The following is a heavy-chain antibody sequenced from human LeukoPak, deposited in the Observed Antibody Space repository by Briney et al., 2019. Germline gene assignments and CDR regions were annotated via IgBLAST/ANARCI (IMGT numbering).Heavy chain of an antibody. D-gene: IGHD1-26*01. J-gene: IGHJ4*02. CDR3: AKRGAEVGTTIAPGDY. CDR2: ISGSGGST. CDR1: GFTFSSYG. Sequence: GGTLRLSCAASGFTFSSYGMSWVRQAPGKGLEWVSAISGSGGSTYYADSVKGRFTISRDNSKNTLYLQMNSLRAEDTAVYYCAKRGAEVGTTIAPGDYWGQGSLVTVSS. V-gene: IGHV3-23*01.